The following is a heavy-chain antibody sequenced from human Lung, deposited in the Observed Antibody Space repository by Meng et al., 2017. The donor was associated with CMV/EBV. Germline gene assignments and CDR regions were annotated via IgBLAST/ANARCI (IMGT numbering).Heavy chain of an antibody. D-gene: IGHD3-10*01. V-gene: IGHV3-74*01. CDR1: GFTFSTYW. CDR3: AKRLGGLLSSDADLGY. J-gene: IGHJ4*02. Sequence: GGSLRLXCAASGFTFSTYWMHWVRQTPGTGLVWVSRINSDGSTTTYADSVKGRFTISRDNAKNTLYLQMNSLRAEDTAVYYCAKRLGGLLSSDADLGYWGQGTLVTVSS. CDR2: INSDGSTT.